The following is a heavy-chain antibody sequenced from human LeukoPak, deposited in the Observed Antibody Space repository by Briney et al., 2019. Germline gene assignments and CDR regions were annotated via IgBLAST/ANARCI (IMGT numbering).Heavy chain of an antibody. CDR1: GYTFTGYY. CDR3: ARDLYSDDAFDI. Sequence: ASVKVSCKASGYTFTGYYMHWVRQAPGQGLEWMGWINPNSGGTNYAQKFQGRVTITADKSTSTAYMELSSLRSEDTAVYYCARDLYSDDAFDIWGQGTMVTVSS. CDR2: INPNSGGT. D-gene: IGHD4-11*01. J-gene: IGHJ3*02. V-gene: IGHV1-2*02.